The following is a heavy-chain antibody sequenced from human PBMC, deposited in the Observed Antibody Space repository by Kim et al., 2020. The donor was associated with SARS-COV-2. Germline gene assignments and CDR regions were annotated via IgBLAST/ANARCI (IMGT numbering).Heavy chain of an antibody. CDR3: ARGTISMGVFSFDY. Sequence: GGSLRLSCAASGFTFSSYAMHWVRQAPGKGLEWVAVISYDGSNKYYADSVKGRFTISRDNSKNTLYLQMNSLRAEDTAVYYCARGTISMGVFSFDYWGQG. CDR1: GFTFSSYA. J-gene: IGHJ4*02. D-gene: IGHD3-10*01. CDR2: ISYDGSNK. V-gene: IGHV3-30*04.